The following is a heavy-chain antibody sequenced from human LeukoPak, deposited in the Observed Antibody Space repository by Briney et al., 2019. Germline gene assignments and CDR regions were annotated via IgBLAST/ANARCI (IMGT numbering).Heavy chain of an antibody. D-gene: IGHD1-14*01. J-gene: IGHJ5*02. Sequence: SETLSLTCAVYGGSFSGYYWSWIRQPPGKGLEWIGEINHSGSTNYNPSLKSRVTISVDTSKNQFSLKLSSVTAADTAVYYCARGRATEGYNWFDPWGQGTLVTVSS. CDR3: ARGRATEGYNWFDP. V-gene: IGHV4-34*01. CDR2: INHSGST. CDR1: GGSFSGYY.